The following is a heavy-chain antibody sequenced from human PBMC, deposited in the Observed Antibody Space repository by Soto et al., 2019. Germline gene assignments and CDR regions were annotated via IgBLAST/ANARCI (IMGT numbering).Heavy chain of an antibody. J-gene: IGHJ6*02. Sequence: QVQLVESGGGVVQPGRSLRLSCAASGFTFSSYGMHWVRQAPGKGLEWVAVIWYDGSNKYYADSVKGRFTISRDNSKNTLYLQMNILRAEDTAVYYCARDPSIAVAAHRYYGMDVWGQGTTVTVSS. CDR3: ARDPSIAVAAHRYYGMDV. V-gene: IGHV3-33*01. CDR1: GFTFSSYG. CDR2: IWYDGSNK. D-gene: IGHD6-19*01.